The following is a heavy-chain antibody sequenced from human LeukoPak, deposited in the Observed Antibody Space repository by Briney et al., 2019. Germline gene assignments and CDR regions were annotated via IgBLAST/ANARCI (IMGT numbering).Heavy chain of an antibody. D-gene: IGHD4-17*01. CDR3: GRIMTTSVVFDY. V-gene: IGHV2-70*11. J-gene: IGHJ4*02. CDR2: IDWDDYK. Sequence: SGPTLVNPTQTLTLTCTFSGFSLSTSGMCVSWIRQPPGKALEWLARIDWDDYKYYSTSLKTRLTISKDTSKNQVVLTMTDMDSLDTATYHCGRIMTTSVVFDYWGQGTLVTVSS. CDR1: GFSLSTSGMC.